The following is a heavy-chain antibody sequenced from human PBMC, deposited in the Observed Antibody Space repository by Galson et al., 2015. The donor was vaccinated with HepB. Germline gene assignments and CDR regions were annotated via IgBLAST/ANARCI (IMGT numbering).Heavy chain of an antibody. CDR1: GFTFSSYA. CDR3: AREDLRRVDY. D-gene: IGHD6-13*01. Sequence: SLRLSCAASGFTFSSYAMHWVRQAPGKGLEWVAVISYDGSNKYYADSVKGRFTISRDNSKNTLYLQMNSLRAEDTAVYYCAREDLRRVDYWGQGTLVTVSS. CDR2: ISYDGSNK. J-gene: IGHJ4*02. V-gene: IGHV3-30-3*01.